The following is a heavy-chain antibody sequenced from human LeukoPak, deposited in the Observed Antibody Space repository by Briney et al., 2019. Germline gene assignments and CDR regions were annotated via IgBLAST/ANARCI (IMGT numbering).Heavy chain of an antibody. Sequence: SETLSLTCAVYGGSFSGYYWSWIRQPPGKGLEWIGEINHSGSTNYNPSLKSRVTISVDTSKNQFSLKLSSVTAADTAVYYCARGAYYGSGSRGRFDPWGQGTLVTVSS. CDR1: GGSFSGYY. CDR2: INHSGST. J-gene: IGHJ5*02. CDR3: ARGAYYGSGSRGRFDP. V-gene: IGHV4-34*01. D-gene: IGHD3-10*01.